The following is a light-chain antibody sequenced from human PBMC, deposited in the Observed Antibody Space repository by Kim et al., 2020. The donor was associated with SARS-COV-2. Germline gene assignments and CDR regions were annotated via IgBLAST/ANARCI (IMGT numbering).Light chain of an antibody. V-gene: IGKV3-15*01. CDR1: QSANSN. CDR2: DAS. CDR3: QQYNNWPRT. J-gene: IGKJ2*01. Sequence: EIVMTQSPVTLSVSPGERATLSCRASQSANSNLAWYQQKPGQAPRLLIYDASTRATGIPARFSGSGSGTDFTLTITSLQSEDFAVYYCQQYNNWPRTFGQGTKLEI.